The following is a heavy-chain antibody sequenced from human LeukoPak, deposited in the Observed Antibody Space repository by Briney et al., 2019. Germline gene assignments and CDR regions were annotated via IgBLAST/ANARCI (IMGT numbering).Heavy chain of an antibody. V-gene: IGHV3-21*06. D-gene: IGHD3-10*01. Sequence: GGSLRLSCAASGFTFSSYWMHWVRQAPGKGLEWVSFINSDSSSIYYADSVSGRSTISRDNAKNSLYLQLNSLRAEDTAVYYCARGPYGSGSYKEIDCDYWGQGTLLTVSS. CDR1: GFTFSSYW. CDR2: INSDSSSI. J-gene: IGHJ4*02. CDR3: ARGPYGSGSYKEIDCDY.